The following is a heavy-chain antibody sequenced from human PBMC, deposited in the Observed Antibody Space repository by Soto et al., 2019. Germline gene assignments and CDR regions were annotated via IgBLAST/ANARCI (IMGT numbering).Heavy chain of an antibody. CDR1: GGTFSSYA. CDR2: IIPIFGTA. CDR3: AREAVVTGYYYYGMDF. Sequence: SVKVSCKASGGTFSSYAISWVRQAPGQGLEWMGGIIPIFGTANYAQKFQGRVTITADESTSTAYMELSSLRSEDTAVYYCAREAVVTGYYYYGMDFWGQGTTGTVSS. J-gene: IGHJ6*02. D-gene: IGHD2-15*01. V-gene: IGHV1-69*13.